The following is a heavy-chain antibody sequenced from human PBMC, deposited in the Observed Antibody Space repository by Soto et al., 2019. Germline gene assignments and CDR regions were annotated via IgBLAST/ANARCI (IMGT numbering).Heavy chain of an antibody. J-gene: IGHJ4*02. D-gene: IGHD3-10*01. CDR1: GGSITNYY. CDR2: IYHSGGT. V-gene: IGHV4-59*01. Sequence: LETLSLTCTVSGGSITNYYWSWIRQPPGKGLEWVAFIYHSGGTDYSPSLQSRVSLSVDTSKNQFSLRLTSVTAADTAVYYCARVRGDADDLFYFDSWGEGTIVTVSS. CDR3: ARVRGDADDLFYFDS.